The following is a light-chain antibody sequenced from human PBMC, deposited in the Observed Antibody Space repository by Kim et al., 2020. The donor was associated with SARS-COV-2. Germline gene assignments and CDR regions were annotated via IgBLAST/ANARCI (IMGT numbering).Light chain of an antibody. CDR2: EDS. CDR3: QAWDSSTVV. V-gene: IGLV3-1*01. Sequence: SYELTQPPSVSVSTGQTASITCAGDKLGDKYACWYQQKPGQSHVLVIYEDSKRPSGIPERFSGSNYGNTATLTISGTQAMDEADYYCQAWDSSTVVFGGGTQLTVL. CDR1: KLGDKY. J-gene: IGLJ2*01.